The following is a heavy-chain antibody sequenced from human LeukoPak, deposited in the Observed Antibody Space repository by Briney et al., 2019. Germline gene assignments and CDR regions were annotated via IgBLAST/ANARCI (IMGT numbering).Heavy chain of an antibody. Sequence: GASVKVSCKASGYTFTSYDINWVRQATGQGLEWMGWMSPNSGNTGYAQKFQGRVTITRNTSISTAYMELSSLRSEDTAVYYCAREIIVGATRVWFDPWGQGTLVTVSS. J-gene: IGHJ5*02. CDR2: MSPNSGNT. D-gene: IGHD1-26*01. V-gene: IGHV1-8*03. CDR1: GYTFTSYD. CDR3: AREIIVGATRVWFDP.